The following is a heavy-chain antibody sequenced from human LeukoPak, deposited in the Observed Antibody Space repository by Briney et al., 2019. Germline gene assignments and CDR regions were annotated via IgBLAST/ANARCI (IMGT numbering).Heavy chain of an antibody. CDR2: IYYSGST. Sequence: SETLSLTCSVSVGSISIYYGRWIPRPPGKGVEGVGYIYYSGSTNYNRSLKSRLTIAVDPSKNQLSLELSSVTAADTAVYYCARGGSRIAVAAAFDYWGQGTLITVPS. CDR3: ARGGSRIAVAAAFDY. V-gene: IGHV4-59*13. D-gene: IGHD6-19*01. CDR1: VGSISIYY. J-gene: IGHJ4*02.